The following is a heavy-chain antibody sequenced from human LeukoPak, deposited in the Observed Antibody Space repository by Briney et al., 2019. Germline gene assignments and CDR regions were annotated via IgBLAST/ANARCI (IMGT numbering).Heavy chain of an antibody. Sequence: ASVKVSCKASGYTFTSYGISWVRQAPGQGLEWKGGISANNGNTNYAQKLQGRVTMTTDTSTSTAYMELRSLRSDDTAVYYCARDTARYYGSGSYYNGDYWGQGTLVTVSS. D-gene: IGHD3-10*01. J-gene: IGHJ4*02. CDR1: GYTFTSYG. CDR2: ISANNGNT. CDR3: ARDTARYYGSGSYYNGDY. V-gene: IGHV1-18*04.